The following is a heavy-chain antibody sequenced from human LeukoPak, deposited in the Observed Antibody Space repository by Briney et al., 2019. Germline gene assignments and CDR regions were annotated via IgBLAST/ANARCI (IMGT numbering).Heavy chain of an antibody. CDR3: ARTPADWYFDL. V-gene: IGHV3-7*01. Sequence: GGSLRLSCAVSGITFSSYWMHWVRQAPGRGLEWVANIKRDGSEKYYVDSVKGRFTISRDNGKNSLDLQLNSLRAEDTAVYYCARTPADWYFDLWGRGTLVTVSS. J-gene: IGHJ2*01. CDR1: GITFSSYW. CDR2: IKRDGSEK.